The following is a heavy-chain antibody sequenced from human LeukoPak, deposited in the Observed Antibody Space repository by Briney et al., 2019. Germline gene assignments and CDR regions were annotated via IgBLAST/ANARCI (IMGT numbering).Heavy chain of an antibody. D-gene: IGHD4-17*01. V-gene: IGHV4-34*01. J-gene: IGHJ5*02. CDR1: GGSFSGYY. Sequence: SETLSLTCAVYGGSFSGYYWSWIRQPPGKGLEWIGEINHSGSTNYNPSLKSRVTISVDTSKNQFSLKLSSVTAADTAVYYCARRTTVTTWWFDPWGQGTLVTVSS. CDR2: INHSGST. CDR3: ARRTTVTTWWFDP.